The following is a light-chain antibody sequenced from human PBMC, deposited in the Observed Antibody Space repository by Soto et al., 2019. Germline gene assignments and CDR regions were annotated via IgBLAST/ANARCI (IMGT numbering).Light chain of an antibody. CDR3: QQRSNWPPIT. J-gene: IGKJ5*01. Sequence: NVFTPSPNTLSLSPREKATPSFKASQSLSDSLVWYQQKPGQAPRLLMYDGSRRATGIPARFSASGSGTDFTLTISSLEPEDFAVYYCQQRSNWPPITFGQGTRLEIK. CDR1: QSLSDS. V-gene: IGKV3-11*01. CDR2: DGS.